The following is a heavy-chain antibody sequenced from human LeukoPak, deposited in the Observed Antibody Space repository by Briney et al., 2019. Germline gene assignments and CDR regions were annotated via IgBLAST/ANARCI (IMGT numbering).Heavy chain of an antibody. CDR2: IYYSGST. J-gene: IGHJ5*02. V-gene: IGHV4-59*01. CDR3: ARGSSSSWYPGWFDP. D-gene: IGHD6-13*01. CDR1: GGSISSYH. Sequence: SETLSLTCTVSGGSISSYHWSWIRQPPGKGLEWIGYIYYSGSTNYNPSLKSRVTISVDTSKNQFSLKLSSVTAADTAVYYCARGSSSSWYPGWFDPWGQGTLVTVSS.